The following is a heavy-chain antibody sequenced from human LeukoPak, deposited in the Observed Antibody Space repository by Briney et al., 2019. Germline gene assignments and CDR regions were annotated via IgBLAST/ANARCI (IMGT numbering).Heavy chain of an antibody. CDR2: INPNSGGT. V-gene: IGHV1-2*02. CDR3: ARTHSGSYYPFRC. J-gene: IGHJ4*02. CDR1: GYTFTGYY. D-gene: IGHD1-26*01. Sequence: ASVKVSCKASGYTFTGYYMHWVRQAPGQGLEWMGWINPNSGGTNYAQKFQGRVTMTRDTSISTAYMELSRLRSDDTAVYYCARTHSGSYYPFRCWGQGTLVTVSS.